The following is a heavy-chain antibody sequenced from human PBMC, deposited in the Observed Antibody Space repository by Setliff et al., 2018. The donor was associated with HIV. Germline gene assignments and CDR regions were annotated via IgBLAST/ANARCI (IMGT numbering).Heavy chain of an antibody. CDR1: GGSISSGSYY. CDR3: ARRAAATTNFDY. J-gene: IGHJ4*02. CDR2: IYITGST. Sequence: PSETLSLTCTVSGGSISSGSYYWSWIRQPAGKGLEWIGRIYITGSTNYNPSLKSRVTISVDTSKNQFSLKLRSVTAADTAVYYCARRAAATTNFDYWGQGTLVTVSS. D-gene: IGHD1-26*01. V-gene: IGHV4-61*02.